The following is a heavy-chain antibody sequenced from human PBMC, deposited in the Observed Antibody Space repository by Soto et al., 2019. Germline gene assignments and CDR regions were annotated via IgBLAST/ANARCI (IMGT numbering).Heavy chain of an antibody. D-gene: IGHD3-9*01. Sequence: GGSLRLSCAASGFTFSSYAMSWVRQAPGKGLEWVSAISGSGGSTYYADSVKGRFTISRDNSKNTLYLQMNSLRAEDTAVYYCAKDLNLTGYYKGYYFDYWGQGTLVTVSS. CDR2: ISGSGGST. CDR1: GFTFSSYA. CDR3: AKDLNLTGYYKGYYFDY. J-gene: IGHJ4*02. V-gene: IGHV3-23*01.